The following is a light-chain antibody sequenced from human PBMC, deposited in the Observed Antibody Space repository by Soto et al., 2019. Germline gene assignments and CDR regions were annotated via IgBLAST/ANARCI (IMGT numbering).Light chain of an antibody. CDR1: SSDVGGYNY. CDR2: EVS. Sequence: QSVLTQPASVSGSPGQSIIISCNGTSSDVGGYNYVSWYQQHPGKAPKLMIYEVSNRPSGVSNRFSGSKSGNTASLTISGLQAEDEADYYCSSYTSSIVVFGGGTKLTVL. J-gene: IGLJ2*01. V-gene: IGLV2-14*01. CDR3: SSYTSSIVV.